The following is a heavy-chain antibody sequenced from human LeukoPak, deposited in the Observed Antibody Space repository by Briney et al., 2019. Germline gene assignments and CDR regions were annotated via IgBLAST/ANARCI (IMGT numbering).Heavy chain of an antibody. D-gene: IGHD3-16*01. J-gene: IGHJ5*02. CDR1: GGSISSYY. Sequence: SETLSLTCTVYGGSISSYYWSWIRQPPGKGLEWIGYIYYSGSTNYNPSLKSRVTISVDTSNNQFSLKLSSVTAAATAVYYCASSIYDYVPFDPWGQGTLVTVSS. V-gene: IGHV4-59*01. CDR2: IYYSGST. CDR3: ASSIYDYVPFDP.